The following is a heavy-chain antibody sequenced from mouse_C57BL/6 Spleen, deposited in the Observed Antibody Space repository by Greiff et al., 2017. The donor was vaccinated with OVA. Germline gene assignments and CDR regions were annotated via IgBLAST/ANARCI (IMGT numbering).Heavy chain of an antibody. Sequence: VQRVESGAELVRPGASVTLSCKASGYTFTDYEMHWVKQTPVHGLEWIGAIDPETGGTAYNQKFKGKAILTADKSSSTAYMELRSLTSEDSAVYYCTRFITTVVAFDYWGQGTTLTVSS. CDR2: IDPETGGT. D-gene: IGHD1-1*01. CDR1: GYTFTDYE. CDR3: TRFITTVVAFDY. J-gene: IGHJ2*01. V-gene: IGHV1-15*01.